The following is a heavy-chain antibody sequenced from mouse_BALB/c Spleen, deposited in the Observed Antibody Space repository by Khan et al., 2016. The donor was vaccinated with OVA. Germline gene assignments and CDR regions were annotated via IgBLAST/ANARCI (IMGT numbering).Heavy chain of an antibody. J-gene: IGHJ4*01. Sequence: EVQLVESGGGLVKPGGSLKLSCAASGFAFSSYDMSWVRQTPAKTLAWVAYISSGGGSTYYPDTVKGRFTIPRDNAKNTTYLQMCSLKSEDTAMFYCEMGLRGKVYYAMDYW. CDR3: EMGLRGKVYYAMDY. CDR2: ISSGGGST. V-gene: IGHV5-12-1*01. D-gene: IGHD1-1*02. CDR1: GFAFSSYD.